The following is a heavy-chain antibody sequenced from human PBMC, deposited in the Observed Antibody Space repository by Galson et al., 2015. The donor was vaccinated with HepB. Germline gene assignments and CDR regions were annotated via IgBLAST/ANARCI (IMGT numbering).Heavy chain of an antibody. CDR2: INHSGSS. D-gene: IGHD3-22*01. V-gene: IGHV4-34*01. CDR1: GESFSGYH. Sequence: ETLSLTCAVYGESFSGYHWSWIRQPPGKGLEWIGKINHSGSSNYNPSLKSRVTISVDTSNNQFSLKLNSVAAADTAVYYCARTYHASVYWYSFDYWGQGTRVTVSS. J-gene: IGHJ4*02. CDR3: ARTYHASVYWYSFDY.